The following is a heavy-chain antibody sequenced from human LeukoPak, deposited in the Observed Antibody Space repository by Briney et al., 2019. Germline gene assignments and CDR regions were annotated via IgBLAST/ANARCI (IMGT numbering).Heavy chain of an antibody. CDR3: ARDQYVGSSRYLYFDS. J-gene: IGHJ4*02. CDR2: INPSSGST. V-gene: IGHV1-46*01. CDR1: GYTFTSYY. Sequence: VASVKVSCKASGYTFTSYYIHWVRQAPGQRLEWMGLINPSSGSTTYAQNLQGRVTMTRDTSTSTVYMELSSLRSEDTAVYYCARDQYVGSSRYLYFDSWGQGTLVTVSS. D-gene: IGHD6-13*01.